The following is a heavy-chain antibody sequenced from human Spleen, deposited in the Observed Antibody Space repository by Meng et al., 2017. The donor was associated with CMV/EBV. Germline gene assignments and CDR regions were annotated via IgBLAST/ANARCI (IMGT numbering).Heavy chain of an antibody. D-gene: IGHD6-19*01. Sequence: VSGGSISGSNWWSWVRQPPGKGLGWIGEMDHRGNTKYNPSLKSRVTMSVDKAKNQLSLKLTSVTAADTAVYYCARGGSGWDDNWFDPWDQGTLVTVSS. J-gene: IGHJ5*02. V-gene: IGHV4-4*02. CDR3: ARGGSGWDDNWFDP. CDR1: GGSISGSNW. CDR2: MDHRGNT.